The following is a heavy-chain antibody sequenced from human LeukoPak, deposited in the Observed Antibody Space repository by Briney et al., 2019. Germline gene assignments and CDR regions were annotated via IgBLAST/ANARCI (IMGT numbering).Heavy chain of an antibody. J-gene: IGHJ2*01. CDR3: ASDMGQYYDSSGYYSWYFDL. V-gene: IGHV4-59*11. CDR2: VDNSGST. CDR1: VGSISSHY. Sequence: SETLSLTCTFSVGSISSHYWSWIRQPPGKGLEWIGHVDNSGSTNYNPSLRSRVTISLDTSKNQFSLKVNTVTAADTAVYYCASDMGQYYDSSGYYSWYFDLWGRGTLVTVSS. D-gene: IGHD3-22*01.